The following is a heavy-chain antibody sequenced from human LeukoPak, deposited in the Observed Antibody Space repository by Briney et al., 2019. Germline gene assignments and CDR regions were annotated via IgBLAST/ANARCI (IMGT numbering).Heavy chain of an antibody. V-gene: IGHV3-7*01. CDR1: GFTFSSYW. CDR2: IKQDGCEK. J-gene: IGHJ3*02. D-gene: IGHD3-22*01. Sequence: GGSLRLSCAASGFTFSSYWMSWAPHAPGKGLEWVANIKQDGCEKHYVDSVKRRFTISRDNAKNSLYLQMNSLRAEDTAVYYCARAPSFDSSGFDAFDIWGQGTMVTVSS. CDR3: ARAPSFDSSGFDAFDI.